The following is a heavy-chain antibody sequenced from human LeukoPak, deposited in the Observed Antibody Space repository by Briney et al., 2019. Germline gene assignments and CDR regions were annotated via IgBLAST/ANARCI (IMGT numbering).Heavy chain of an antibody. Sequence: PGGSLRLSCAASGFTFSTYWMHWVRQAPGKGLVWVSRISGDGSDTRYADSVKGRFIISRDNAKNTLYLQLNGLRAEDTAVYYCARDFDSGSGHWGQGALVTVSS. J-gene: IGHJ4*02. CDR1: GFTFSTYW. CDR3: ARDFDSGSGH. D-gene: IGHD3-10*01. V-gene: IGHV3-74*01. CDR2: ISGDGSDT.